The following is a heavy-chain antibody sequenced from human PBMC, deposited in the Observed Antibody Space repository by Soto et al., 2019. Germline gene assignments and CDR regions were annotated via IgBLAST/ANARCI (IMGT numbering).Heavy chain of an antibody. CDR2: ILYDGSNK. J-gene: IGHJ6*02. CDR1: EVTIGGYG. Sequence: RHSRAASEVTIGGYGMHWVSQDQGQGHEXVAVILYDGSNKYYADSVKGRVTIARDNSKNTLYLQMNSLRAEDTAVYYCARDSYHCSSTSCYTGGYYYGMDVWGQGTMVS. D-gene: IGHD2-2*02. V-gene: IGHV3-33*01. CDR3: ARDSYHCSSTSCYTGGYYYGMDV.